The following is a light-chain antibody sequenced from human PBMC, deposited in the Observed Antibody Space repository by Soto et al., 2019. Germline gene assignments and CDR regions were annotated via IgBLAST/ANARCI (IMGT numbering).Light chain of an antibody. CDR1: ESLVYSNGNTY. J-gene: IGKJ1*01. CDR2: KVF. V-gene: IGKV2-30*01. Sequence: EVVMTQSPLSLPVTLGQPASISCRSSESLVYSNGNTYLNWFQQRPGQSPRRLFYKVFNRESGVTDRFSCSGSGFVFILKISRVAAKDVGVYYCMQGTQWPRTFGQGTKVEI. CDR3: MQGTQWPRT.